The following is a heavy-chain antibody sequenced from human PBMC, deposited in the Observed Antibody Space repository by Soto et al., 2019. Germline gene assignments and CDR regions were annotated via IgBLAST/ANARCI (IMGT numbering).Heavy chain of an antibody. D-gene: IGHD3-9*01. CDR3: AKVTSYDILTGFFDY. CDR1: GFNFSSYA. V-gene: IGHV3-23*01. CDR2: ISGSGGST. J-gene: IGHJ4*02. Sequence: GGFHRLRYAASGFNFSSYAMSWVRQAPGKGLEWVSAISGSGGSTYYADSVKGRFTISRDNSKNTLYLQMNSLRAEDTAVYYWAKVTSYDILTGFFDYWGQGTLVTVSS.